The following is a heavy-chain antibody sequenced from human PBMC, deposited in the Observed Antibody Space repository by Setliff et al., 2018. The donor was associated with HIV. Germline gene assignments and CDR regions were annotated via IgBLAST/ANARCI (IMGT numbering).Heavy chain of an antibody. CDR2: MIPSASA. J-gene: IGHJ4*02. V-gene: IGHV4-34*01. Sequence: TSETLSLTCAVFGGSFRASFWTWIRQPPGKGLEWIGEMIPSASANYNTSLSSRVTISIDTSAKWVSLRLTSVTAADTAVYYCARGFRYCSSANCYRYLDFWGQGSPVTVSS. D-gene: IGHD2-2*01. CDR1: GGSFRASF. CDR3: ARGFRYCSSANCYRYLDF.